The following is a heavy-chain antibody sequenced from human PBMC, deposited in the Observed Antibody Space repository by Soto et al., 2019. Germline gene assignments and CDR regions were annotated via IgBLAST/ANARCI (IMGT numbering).Heavy chain of an antibody. D-gene: IGHD1-26*01. CDR2: INHSGST. Sequence: GSLRLSCAASGFIFNEYGMHWVRQAPGKGLEWIGEINHSGSTNYNPSLKSRVTISVDTSKNQFSLKLSSVTAADTAVYYCARGGGRLIGSYYYYYYGMDVWGQGTTVTVSS. CDR3: ARGGGRLIGSYYYYYYGMDV. V-gene: IGHV4-34*01. CDR1: GFIFNEYG. J-gene: IGHJ6*02.